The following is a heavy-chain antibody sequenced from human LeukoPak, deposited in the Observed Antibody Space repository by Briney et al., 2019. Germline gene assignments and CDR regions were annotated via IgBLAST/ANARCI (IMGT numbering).Heavy chain of an antibody. V-gene: IGHV4-39*07. CDR1: GGSISSSSYY. Sequence: PSETLSLTCTVSGGSISSSSYYWGWIRQPPGKGLEWIGSIYYSGSTYYNPSLKSRVTIPVDTSKNQFSLKLSSVTAADTAVYYCARAPGSSGWYNWFDPWGQGTLVTVSS. D-gene: IGHD6-19*01. J-gene: IGHJ5*02. CDR2: IYYSGST. CDR3: ARAPGSSGWYNWFDP.